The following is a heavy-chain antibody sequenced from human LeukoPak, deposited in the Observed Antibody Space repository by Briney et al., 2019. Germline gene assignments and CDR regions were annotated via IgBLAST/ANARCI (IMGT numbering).Heavy chain of an antibody. J-gene: IGHJ4*02. D-gene: IGHD6-19*01. V-gene: IGHV3-48*01. CDR3: ARASYLGIAVAPDY. Sequence: GGSLRLSCAASGFTFSSYSMNWVRQAPGKGLEWVSYISSSSSTIYYADSVKGRFTISRDNAKNSLYLQMNSLRAEDTAVYYCARASYLGIAVAPDYWGQGTLVTVSS. CDR2: ISSSSSTI. CDR1: GFTFSSYS.